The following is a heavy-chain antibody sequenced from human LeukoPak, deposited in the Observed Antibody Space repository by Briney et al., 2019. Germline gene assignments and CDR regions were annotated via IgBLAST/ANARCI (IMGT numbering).Heavy chain of an antibody. CDR3: VRDDGLAGTPFDY. CDR2: IWHDGSNK. V-gene: IGHV3-33*01. D-gene: IGHD6-19*01. Sequence: GGSLRLSCAASGFTFSSYGMHWVRQAPGKGLQWVAFIWHDGSNKEYADSVKGRFTISRDNSKRTLYLQMNSLRAEDSAVYNCVRDDGLAGTPFDYWGQGTLVTVSS. CDR1: GFTFSSYG. J-gene: IGHJ4*02.